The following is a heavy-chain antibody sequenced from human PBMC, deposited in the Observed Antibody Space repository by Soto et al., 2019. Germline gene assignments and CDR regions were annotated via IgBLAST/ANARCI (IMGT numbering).Heavy chain of an antibody. D-gene: IGHD3-10*01. J-gene: IGHJ6*02. V-gene: IGHV3-30-3*01. Sequence: GGSQRLSCGASGFTFSSYAMHWVRQAPGKGLEWVAVISYDGSNKYYADSVKGRFTISRDNSKNTLYLQMNSLRAEDTAVYYCAREFDMVRGVTYYYYYGMDVWGQGTTVTVSS. CDR2: ISYDGSNK. CDR1: GFTFSSYA. CDR3: AREFDMVRGVTYYYYYGMDV.